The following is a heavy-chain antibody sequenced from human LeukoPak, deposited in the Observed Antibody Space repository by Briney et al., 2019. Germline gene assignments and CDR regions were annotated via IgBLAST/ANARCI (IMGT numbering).Heavy chain of an antibody. V-gene: IGHV3-74*03. Sequence: GGSLRLSCVASGFTFSNYWMHWVRQAPGKGLAWVSRINTDGSNTEYADSVKGRFTISRDNAKNTLFLEMDCLRDEDTAVYYCARDYYTSGDYWGQGTLVTVSS. CDR1: GFTFSNYW. D-gene: IGHD3-3*01. J-gene: IGHJ4*02. CDR3: ARDYYTSGDY. CDR2: INTDGSNT.